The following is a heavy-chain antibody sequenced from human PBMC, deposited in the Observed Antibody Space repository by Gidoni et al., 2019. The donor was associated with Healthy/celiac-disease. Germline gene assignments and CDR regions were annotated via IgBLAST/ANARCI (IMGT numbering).Heavy chain of an antibody. V-gene: IGHV1-69*06. CDR3: ACSGGSCYEVGY. CDR1: GGTFSSYA. CDR2: SIPIFGTA. J-gene: IGHJ4*02. D-gene: IGHD2-15*01. Sequence: QVQLVQSGAEVKKPGSSVNVSCMASGGTFSSYAISWVRQAPGQGLEWMGGSIPIFGTANYEQKFQGRVTITADKSTSTAYMELSSLRSEDTAVYYCACSGGSCYEVGYWGQGTLVTVSS.